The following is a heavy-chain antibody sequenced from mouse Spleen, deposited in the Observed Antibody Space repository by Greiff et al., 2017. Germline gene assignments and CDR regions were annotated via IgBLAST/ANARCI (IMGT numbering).Heavy chain of an antibody. CDR1: GFTFSDYY. CDR2: INYDGSST. J-gene: IGHJ3*01. V-gene: IGHV5-16*01. Sequence: EVMLVESEGGLVQPGSSMKLSCTASGFTFSDYYMAWVRQVPEKGLEWVANINYDGSSTYYLDSLKSRFIISRDNAKNILYLQMSSLKSEDTATYYCARVEPWFAYWGQGTLVTVSA. CDR3: ARVEPWFAY.